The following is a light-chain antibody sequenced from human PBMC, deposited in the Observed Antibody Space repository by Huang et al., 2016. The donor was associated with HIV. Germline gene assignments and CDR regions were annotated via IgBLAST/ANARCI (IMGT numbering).Light chain of an antibody. V-gene: IGKV1-8*01. CDR2: AAS. CDR1: QDINNF. CDR3: QQYDIHPLT. Sequence: IRLTQSPSSLSASTGDRVTITCRTNQDINNFLAWYQQSPGSVPKLLIYAASTLQSGVPSRFSCNGSGTDFTLTIGCLHSEDVATYYCQQYDIHPLTFGPGTRVDIK. J-gene: IGKJ3*01.